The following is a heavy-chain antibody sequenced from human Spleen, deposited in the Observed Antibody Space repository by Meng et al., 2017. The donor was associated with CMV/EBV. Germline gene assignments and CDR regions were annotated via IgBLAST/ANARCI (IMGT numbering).Heavy chain of an antibody. Sequence: GSLRLSCTVSGGSISSSSYYWGWIRQPPGKGLEWIGSVYFSGTTYYNPSLKSRVTISVATSENQFSLKLSSVTAADTAVYYCARSRGQYSSTWYFGPSSGYYFDYWGQGTLVTVSS. CDR3: ARSRGQYSSTWYFGPSSGYYFDY. D-gene: IGHD6-13*01. J-gene: IGHJ4*02. V-gene: IGHV4-39*07. CDR1: GGSISSSSYY. CDR2: VYFSGTT.